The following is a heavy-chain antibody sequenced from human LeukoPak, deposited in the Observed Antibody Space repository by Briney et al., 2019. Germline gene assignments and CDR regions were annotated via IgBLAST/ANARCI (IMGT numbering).Heavy chain of an antibody. V-gene: IGHV3-23*01. J-gene: IGHJ2*01. CDR1: GFTFTTFG. D-gene: IGHD3-22*01. CDR2: ISDSGGST. Sequence: TGGSLRLSCAASGFTFTTFGMSLVRQAPGKGLGWVSAISDSGGSTYYADSVKGRFTISRDNSKNTLYLQMDSLRAEDTAVYYCAKVLRYGSGGYYWYFDLWGRGTLVTVSS. CDR3: AKVLRYGSGGYYWYFDL.